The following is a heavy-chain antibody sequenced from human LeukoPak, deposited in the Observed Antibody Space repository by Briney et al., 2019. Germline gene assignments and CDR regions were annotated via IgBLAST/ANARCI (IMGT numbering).Heavy chain of an antibody. Sequence: PSETLSLTCTVSGGSISTYYWSWIRQPPGKGLEWIGYIYYSGSTNYNPSLKSRVTISVDTSKNQFSLKLSSVIAADTAVYYCARWGYDFWSGYYADYWGQGTLVTVSS. V-gene: IGHV4-59*01. CDR3: ARWGYDFWSGYYADY. D-gene: IGHD3-3*01. J-gene: IGHJ4*02. CDR2: IYYSGST. CDR1: GGSISTYY.